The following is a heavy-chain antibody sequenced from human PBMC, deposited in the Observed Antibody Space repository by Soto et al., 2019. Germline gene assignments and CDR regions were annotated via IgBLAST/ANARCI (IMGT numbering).Heavy chain of an antibody. V-gene: IGHV2-5*02. J-gene: IGHJ4*02. CDR2: IYWDDDK. CDR3: AHRPYCSGGSCYDWGGHNYFDY. Sequence: QITLKESGPTLVKPTQTLTLTCTFSGFSLSTSGVGVGWIRQPPGKALEWLALIYWDDDKRYSPSLKSRLTITKDTSKNQVVLTMTNMDPVDTATYYCAHRPYCSGGSCYDWGGHNYFDYWGQGTLVTVSS. D-gene: IGHD2-15*01. CDR1: GFSLSTSGVG.